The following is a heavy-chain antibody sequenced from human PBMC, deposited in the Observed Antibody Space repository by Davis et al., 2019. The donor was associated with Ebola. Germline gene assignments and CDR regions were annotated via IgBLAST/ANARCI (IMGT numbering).Heavy chain of an antibody. CDR2: IKDDGSQK. J-gene: IGHJ4*02. Sequence: GSLRLSCAASGFTFSNSWMTWVRRAPGRGLEWVAHIKDDGSQKYYLDSVKGRFSVSRDNVKNSLFLQMDSLRGDDTAVYFCAIGWGAHWGQGTPVTVSS. D-gene: IGHD1-26*01. CDR1: GFTFSNSW. V-gene: IGHV3-7*03. CDR3: AIGWGAH.